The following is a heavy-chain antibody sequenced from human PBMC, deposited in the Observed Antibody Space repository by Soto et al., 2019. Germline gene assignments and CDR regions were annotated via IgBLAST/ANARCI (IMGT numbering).Heavy chain of an antibody. Sequence: TLSLTCTVSGGSISSGGYYWSWIRQHPGKGLEWIGYIYYSGSTYYNPSLKSRVTISVDTSKNQFSLKLSSVTAADTAVYYCASQSLGLQLWLINWGQGTLVTVSS. CDR3: ASQSLGLQLWLIN. D-gene: IGHD5-18*01. CDR1: GGSISSGGYY. J-gene: IGHJ4*02. CDR2: IYYSGST. V-gene: IGHV4-31*03.